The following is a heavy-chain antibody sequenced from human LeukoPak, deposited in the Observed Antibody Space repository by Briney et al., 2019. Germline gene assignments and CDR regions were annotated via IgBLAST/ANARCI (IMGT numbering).Heavy chain of an antibody. V-gene: IGHV3-21*01. Sequence: GGSLRLSCAASGFTFSSYSMNWVRQAPGRGLVWVSSISSRSSYIYFADSVKGRFTISRDNAKNSLYLQMNSLRAEDTAVYYCARGELYGDYDRAGPFDYWGQGTLVTVSS. CDR3: ARGELYGDYDRAGPFDY. CDR2: ISSRSSYI. J-gene: IGHJ4*02. D-gene: IGHD4-17*01. CDR1: GFTFSSYS.